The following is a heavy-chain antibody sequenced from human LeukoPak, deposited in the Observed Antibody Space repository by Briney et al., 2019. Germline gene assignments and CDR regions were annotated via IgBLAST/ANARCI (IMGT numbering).Heavy chain of an antibody. CDR1: GGSISSDGYY. CDR3: ARVYGSGTPHYYGMDV. CDR2: IYHSGST. J-gene: IGHJ6*02. D-gene: IGHD3-10*01. Sequence: PSQTLSLTCTVSGGSISSDGYYWSWIRQHPGKGLEWIAYIYHSGSTFYNPSLRSRLTTSVDTSKNQFSLKITSVTAADTAVYYCARVYGSGTPHYYGMDVWGQGTTVTVSS. V-gene: IGHV4-31*03.